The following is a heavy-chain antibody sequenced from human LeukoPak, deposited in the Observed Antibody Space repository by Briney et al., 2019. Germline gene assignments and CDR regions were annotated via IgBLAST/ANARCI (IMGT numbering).Heavy chain of an antibody. CDR3: AKMRLTETTGADF. Sequence: GGSLRLSCAASGFTLISYAMTWVRQAPGKGRDWVSTISGDGDSTYYADSVKGRFTISRDNSKNMVYLQMNSLRAADAALYYCAKMRLTETTGADFWGQGTLVTVSS. CDR1: GFTLISYA. CDR2: ISGDGDST. V-gene: IGHV3-23*01. D-gene: IGHD4-17*01. J-gene: IGHJ4*02.